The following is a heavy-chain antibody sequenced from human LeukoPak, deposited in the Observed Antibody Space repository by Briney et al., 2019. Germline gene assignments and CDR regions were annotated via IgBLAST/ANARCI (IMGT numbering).Heavy chain of an antibody. J-gene: IGHJ4*02. CDR2: INAGNGNT. CDR3: ARGGQPLNIDY. CDR1: GYTFTTYA. V-gene: IGHV1-3*01. Sequence: ASVTVSFKASGYTFTTYAIHWVRQAPGQRLEWMGWINAGNGNTKYSQKFQGRVTMTRDTSTSTVYMELSSLRSEDTAVYYCARGGQPLNIDYWGQGTLVTVSS. D-gene: IGHD1-14*01.